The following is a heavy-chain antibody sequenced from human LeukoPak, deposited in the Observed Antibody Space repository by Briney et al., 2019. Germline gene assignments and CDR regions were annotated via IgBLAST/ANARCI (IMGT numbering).Heavy chain of an antibody. J-gene: IGHJ4*02. V-gene: IGHV1-69*04. D-gene: IGHD4-17*01. Sequence: SVKDSCKASGGTFSSYAISWVRQTPGQGLEWMGRIIPILGIANYAQKFQGRVTMTEDTSTDTAYMELSSLRSEDTAVYYCATGYGDYHFDYWGQGTLVTVSS. CDR2: IIPILGIA. CDR3: ATGYGDYHFDY. CDR1: GGTFSSYA.